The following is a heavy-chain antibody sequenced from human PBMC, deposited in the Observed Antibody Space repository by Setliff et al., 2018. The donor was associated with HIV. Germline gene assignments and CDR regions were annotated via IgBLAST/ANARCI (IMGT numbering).Heavy chain of an antibody. J-gene: IGHJ6*03. CDR1: GFTFSSYG. CDR3: AKDKGYCSGGSCYSYYYYMDV. Sequence: GSLRLSCAASGFTFSSYGMHWVRQAPGKGLEWVAFIRYDGSNKYYADSVKGRFTISRDNSKNTLYLQMNSLRAEDTAVYYCAKDKGYCSGGSCYSYYYYMDVWGKGTTVTVSS. V-gene: IGHV3-30*02. CDR2: IRYDGSNK. D-gene: IGHD2-15*01.